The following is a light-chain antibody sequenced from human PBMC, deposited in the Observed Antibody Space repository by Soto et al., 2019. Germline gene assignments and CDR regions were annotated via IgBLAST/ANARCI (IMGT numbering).Light chain of an antibody. CDR3: QQGHNWPLM. Sequence: EIVMTQSPATLSLSPGERAALSCRASQSINSELAWYQQKPGQPPRLLIYGASTRATGVPARFTGSESGSEFTLTISGLQSEDFAVYYCQQGHNWPLMFDQGTRLEI. V-gene: IGKV3-15*01. CDR2: GAS. J-gene: IGKJ2*01. CDR1: QSINSE.